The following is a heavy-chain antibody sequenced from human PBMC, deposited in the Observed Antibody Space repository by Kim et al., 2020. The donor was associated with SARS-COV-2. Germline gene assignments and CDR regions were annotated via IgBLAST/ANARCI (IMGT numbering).Heavy chain of an antibody. CDR2: IYYSGST. V-gene: IGHV4-31*03. CDR3: ERDPLKNSFSLGYYYYYCMDV. D-gene: IGHD1-7*01. Sequence: SETLSLTCTVSGASMSSGCYYWIWIRQHPGKGLKGIGYIYYSGSTYYNPSLKSRVTISVDTSKNQFSLKLISVTAADTAVYYCERDPLKNSFSLGYYYYYCMDVWGQGTTVTVSS. J-gene: IGHJ6*02. CDR1: GASMSSGCYY.